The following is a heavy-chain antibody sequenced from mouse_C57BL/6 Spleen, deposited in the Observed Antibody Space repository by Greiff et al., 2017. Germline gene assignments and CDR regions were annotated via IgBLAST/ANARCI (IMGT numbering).Heavy chain of an antibody. CDR1: GYTFTDYE. J-gene: IGHJ1*03. Sequence: QVQLQQSGAELVRPGASVTLSCKASGYTFTDYEMHWVKQTPVHGLEWIGAIDPETGGTAYNQKFKGKAILTADKSSRTAYMERRSLTSEDAAVYYCTRGGLNYDGGFPAWGTGTTVTGAS. CDR2: IDPETGGT. D-gene: IGHD1-1*02. CDR3: TRGGLNYDGGFPA. V-gene: IGHV1-15*01.